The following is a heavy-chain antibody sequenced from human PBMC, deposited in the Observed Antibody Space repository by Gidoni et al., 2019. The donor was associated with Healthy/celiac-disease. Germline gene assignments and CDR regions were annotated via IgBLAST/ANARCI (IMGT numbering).Heavy chain of an antibody. CDR1: GGSFSGYY. D-gene: IGHD6-6*01. CDR3: ARGPSSDGYSSSSSLDY. CDR2: INHSGST. Sequence: QVQLQQWGAGLLKPSETLSLTCAVYGGSFSGYYWSWLRQPPGKGLEWIGEINHSGSTNYNPSLKSRVTISVDTSKNQFSLKLSSVTAADTAVYYCARGPSSDGYSSSSSLDYWGQGTLVTVSS. J-gene: IGHJ4*02. V-gene: IGHV4-34*01.